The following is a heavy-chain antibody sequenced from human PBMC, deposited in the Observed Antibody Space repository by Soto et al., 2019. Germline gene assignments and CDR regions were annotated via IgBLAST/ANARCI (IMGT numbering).Heavy chain of an antibody. Sequence: GASVKVSCKASGYTFTSYGISWVRQAPGQGLEWMGWISAYNGNTNYAQKLQGRVTMTTDTSTSTAYMELRSLRADDTAVYYRARDSEIWFGENWFDPWGHGTLVTVSS. J-gene: IGHJ5*02. CDR1: GYTFTSYG. CDR2: ISAYNGNT. CDR3: ARDSEIWFGENWFDP. V-gene: IGHV1-18*01. D-gene: IGHD3-10*01.